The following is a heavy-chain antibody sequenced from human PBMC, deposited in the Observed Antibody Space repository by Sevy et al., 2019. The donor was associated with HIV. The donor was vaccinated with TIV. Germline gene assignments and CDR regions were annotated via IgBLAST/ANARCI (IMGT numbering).Heavy chain of an antibody. Sequence: GGSLRLSCTASGFTFGDYAMSWFRQAPGKGLEWVGFIRSKAYGGTTEYASSVKGRFTISRDDSKSIAYLQMNSLKTEDTFVYYCTRDHFRKSSCGGDCYSPYYYYGMDVWGQGTTVTVSS. CDR3: TRDHFRKSSCGGDCYSPYYYYGMDV. CDR2: IRSKAYGGTT. D-gene: IGHD2-21*01. CDR1: GFTFGDYA. V-gene: IGHV3-49*03. J-gene: IGHJ6*02.